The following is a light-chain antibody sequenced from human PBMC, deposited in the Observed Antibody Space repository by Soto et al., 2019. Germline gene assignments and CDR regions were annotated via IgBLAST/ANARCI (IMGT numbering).Light chain of an antibody. CDR1: QSVSGSY. CDR2: GAS. CDR3: QQYNSWPPIT. J-gene: IGKJ5*01. Sequence: PGERVTLSCRASQSVSGSYVTWYQQKPGQAPGLLIYGASTRATGIPARFSGSGSGTDFTLTISSLQPEDFAVYYCQQYNSWPPITFGQGTRLEI. V-gene: IGKV3D-7*01.